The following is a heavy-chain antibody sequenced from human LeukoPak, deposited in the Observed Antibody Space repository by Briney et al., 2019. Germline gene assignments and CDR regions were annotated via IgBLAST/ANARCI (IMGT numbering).Heavy chain of an antibody. Sequence: ASVKVSCKASGYTFTGYYMHWVRQAPGQGLEWMGWINPNSGGTNYAQKFQGRVTMTRDTSISTAYMELSGLRSDDTAVYYCARDPPPYYDFWSGFDYWGQGTLVTVSS. CDR2: INPNSGGT. CDR1: GYTFTGYY. V-gene: IGHV1-2*02. CDR3: ARDPPPYYDFWSGFDY. D-gene: IGHD3-3*01. J-gene: IGHJ4*02.